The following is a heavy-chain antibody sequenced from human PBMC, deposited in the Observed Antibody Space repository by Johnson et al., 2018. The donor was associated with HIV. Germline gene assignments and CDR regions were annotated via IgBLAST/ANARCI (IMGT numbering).Heavy chain of an antibody. J-gene: IGHJ3*02. V-gene: IGHV3-15*01. CDR3: TTDHYFLDALDI. CDR2: IKSKTDGGTT. D-gene: IGHD2/OR15-2a*01. CDR1: GFTFSNAW. Sequence: VQLVESGGGLVKPGGSLRVSCAASGFTFSNAWMSWVRQAPGKGLEWVGRIKSKTDGGTTDYAAPVKGRFTISRDDSKNTLYVQMKSLKTEDTAVYYCTTDHYFLDALDIWGQGTMVTVSS.